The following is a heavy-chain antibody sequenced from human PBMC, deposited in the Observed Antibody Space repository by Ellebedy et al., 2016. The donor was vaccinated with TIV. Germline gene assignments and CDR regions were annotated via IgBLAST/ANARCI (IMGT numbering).Heavy chain of an antibody. CDR3: ARSLDTAMANYDY. Sequence: MPSETLSLTCTVSGGSFSSSSYYWGWIRQPPGKGLEWSGSIYYSGSTYYNPSLKSRVPISVDTSKNQFSLKLTSVTAADTPVYYCARSLDTAMANYDYWGQGTLVTVSS. V-gene: IGHV4-39*01. J-gene: IGHJ4*02. D-gene: IGHD5-18*01. CDR1: GGSFSSSSYY. CDR2: IYYSGST.